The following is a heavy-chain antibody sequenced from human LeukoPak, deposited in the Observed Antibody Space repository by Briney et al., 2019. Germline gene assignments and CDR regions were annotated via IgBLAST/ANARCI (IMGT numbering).Heavy chain of an antibody. Sequence: SETLSLTCTVSGGSISSSSYYWGWIRQPPGTGLEWIGSIYYSGSTYYNPSLKSRVTISVDTSKNQFSLKLSSVTAADTAAYYCARERQWLGPYFDLWGRGTLVTVSS. V-gene: IGHV4-39*07. CDR3: ARERQWLGPYFDL. CDR1: GGSISSSSYY. J-gene: IGHJ2*01. D-gene: IGHD6-19*01. CDR2: IYYSGST.